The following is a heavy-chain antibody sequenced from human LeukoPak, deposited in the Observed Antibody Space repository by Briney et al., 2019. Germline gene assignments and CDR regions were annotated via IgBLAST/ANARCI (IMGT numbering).Heavy chain of an antibody. V-gene: IGHV4-30-4*08. CDR2: IYYSGST. CDR1: GGSIGSGDYY. Sequence: SETLSLTCTVSGGSIGSGDYYWSWIRQPPGKGLEWIGYIYYSGSTYYNPSLKSRVTISVDTSKNQFSLKLSSVTAADTAVYYCARLASDLDAFDIWGQGTMVTVSS. CDR3: ARLASDLDAFDI. J-gene: IGHJ3*02.